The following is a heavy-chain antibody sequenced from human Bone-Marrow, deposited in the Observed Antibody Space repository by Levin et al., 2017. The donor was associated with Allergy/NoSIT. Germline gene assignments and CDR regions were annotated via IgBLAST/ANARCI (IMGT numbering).Heavy chain of an antibody. CDR2: ITASGANT. V-gene: IGHV3-23*01. Sequence: GESLKISCEFSGFNFRNYAMTWVRQAPGKGLEWVSSITASGANTMDADSVQGRFTISRDNSKNTLFLQMNSLRVEDSAIYYCGKDVGLNPLKFLGPSTWFDPWGQGALVAVSS. CDR1: GFNFRNYA. D-gene: IGHD2/OR15-2a*01. J-gene: IGHJ5*02. CDR3: GKDVGLNPLKFLGPSTWFDP.